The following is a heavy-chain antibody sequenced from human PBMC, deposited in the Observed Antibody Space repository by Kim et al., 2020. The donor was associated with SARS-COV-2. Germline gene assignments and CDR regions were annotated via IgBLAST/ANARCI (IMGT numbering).Heavy chain of an antibody. J-gene: IGHJ4*02. V-gene: IGHV1-18*01. D-gene: IGHD6-19*01. Sequence: YAQKLQGRVTMTTDTSTSTAYMELRSLRSDDTAVYYCARDEINSSGWLRWGQGTLVTVSS. CDR3: ARDEINSSGWLR.